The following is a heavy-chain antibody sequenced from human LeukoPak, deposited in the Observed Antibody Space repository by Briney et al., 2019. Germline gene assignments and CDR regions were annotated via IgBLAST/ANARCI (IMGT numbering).Heavy chain of an antibody. CDR3: AELGIIMIGGV. V-gene: IGHV3-53*01. D-gene: IGHD3-10*02. Sequence: PGGSLRLSCAASGFTVSRNYMSWVRQAPGKGLEWASVLYSNGSTYHADSVKGRFTVSRDNSKNSLYLQMNSLRAEDTAVYYCAELGIIMIGGVWGKGTTVTISS. CDR1: GFTVSRNY. CDR2: LYSNGST. J-gene: IGHJ6*04.